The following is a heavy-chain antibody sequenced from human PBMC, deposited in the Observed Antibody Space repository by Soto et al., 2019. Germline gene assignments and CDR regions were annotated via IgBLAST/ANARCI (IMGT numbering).Heavy chain of an antibody. V-gene: IGHV1-46*01. CDR3: ARATRSGSPHFDH. CDR2: INPSGDST. D-gene: IGHD5-12*01. Sequence: ASVKVSCKGSGYTFSNYYMHWVRQAPGQGLEWMGIINPSGDSTSYAQEFQGRVAMTRETSTSTLYMELSSLRSEDTAVYYCARATRSGSPHFDHWGQGTLVTAPQ. J-gene: IGHJ4*02. CDR1: GYTFSNYY.